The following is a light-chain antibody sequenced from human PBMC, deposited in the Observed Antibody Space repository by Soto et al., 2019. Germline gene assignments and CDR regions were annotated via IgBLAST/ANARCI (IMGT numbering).Light chain of an antibody. Sequence: QSVLTQPPSVSGAPGQRVTISCTGSSSNIGAGYDVHWYHQLPGTAPKLLIYGNSNRPSGVPDRFSGSKSGTSASLAITGLQVREEADYYGESKDIALVVFFGGGTNPPVL. J-gene: IGLJ2*01. V-gene: IGLV1-40*01. CDR1: SSNIGAGYD. CDR3: ESKDIALVVF. CDR2: GNS.